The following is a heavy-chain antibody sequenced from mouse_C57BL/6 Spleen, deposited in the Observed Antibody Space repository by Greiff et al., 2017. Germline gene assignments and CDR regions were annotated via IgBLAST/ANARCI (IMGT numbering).Heavy chain of an antibody. Sequence: QLQQSGPGLVKPSQSLSLTCSVTGYSITSGYYWNWIRQFPGNKLEWMGYISYDGSNNYNPSLKNRISITRDTSKNQFFLKLNSVTTEDTATYYCAREKATVVGNYFDYWGQGTTLTVSS. CDR3: AREKATVVGNYFDY. J-gene: IGHJ2*01. CDR1: GYSITSGYY. CDR2: ISYDGSN. V-gene: IGHV3-6*01. D-gene: IGHD1-1*01.